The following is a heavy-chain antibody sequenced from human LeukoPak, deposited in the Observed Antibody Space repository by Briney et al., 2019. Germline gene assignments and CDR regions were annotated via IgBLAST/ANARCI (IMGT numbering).Heavy chain of an antibody. D-gene: IGHD3-22*01. CDR2: IYYSGST. CDR1: GGSISSYY. CDR3: ARRGSSGVDY. V-gene: IGHV4-59*08. J-gene: IGHJ4*02. Sequence: PSETLSLTCTVSGGSISSYYWSWIRQPPGKGLEWIGYIYYSGSTNYNPSLKSRVATSVDTSKNQFSLKLSSVTAADTAVYYCARRGSSGVDYWGQGTLVTVSS.